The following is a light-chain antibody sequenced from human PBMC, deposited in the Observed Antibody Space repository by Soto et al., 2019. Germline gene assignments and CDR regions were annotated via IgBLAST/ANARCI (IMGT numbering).Light chain of an antibody. J-gene: IGKJ1*01. Sequence: EVVMTQSPATLSLSPGERATLSCRASQSVSSSLAWYQQKSGQAPRLLIYGASTRAAGIPDRFSGSGSETEFTLTISSLQAEDFAIYYCQQYNNWWTFGQGTKVEIK. CDR2: GAS. CDR1: QSVSSS. CDR3: QQYNNWWT. V-gene: IGKV3-15*01.